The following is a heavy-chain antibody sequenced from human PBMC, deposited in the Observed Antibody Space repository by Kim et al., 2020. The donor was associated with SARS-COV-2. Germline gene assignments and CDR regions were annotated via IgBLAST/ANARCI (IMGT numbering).Heavy chain of an antibody. CDR2: IYSGGST. D-gene: IGHD6-13*01. CDR3: AREGYSSRGYAFDI. V-gene: IGHV3-53*01. Sequence: GGSLRLSCAASGFTVSSNYMSWVRQAPGKGLEWVSVIYSGGSTYYADSVKGRFTISRDNSKNTLYLQMNSLRAEDTAVYYCAREGYSSRGYAFDIWGQGTMVTVSS. J-gene: IGHJ3*02. CDR1: GFTVSSNY.